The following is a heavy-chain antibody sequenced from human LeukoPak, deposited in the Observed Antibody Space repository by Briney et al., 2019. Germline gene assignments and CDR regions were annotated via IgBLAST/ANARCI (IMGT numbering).Heavy chain of an antibody. CDR1: GYTFTYYG. CDR2: INTNTGNP. V-gene: IGHV7-4-1*04. D-gene: IGHD2-21*02. Sequence: ASVKVSCKASGYTFTYYGLNWVRQAPGQGLECLGGINTNTGNPTYAQGFTGRYVFSFDTSVSMAYLQITSLTAEDTAIYYCARSRRVVVPSSLNAADDYYYYMDVWGKGTTVTASS. J-gene: IGHJ6*03. CDR3: ARSRRVVVPSSLNAADDYYYYMDV.